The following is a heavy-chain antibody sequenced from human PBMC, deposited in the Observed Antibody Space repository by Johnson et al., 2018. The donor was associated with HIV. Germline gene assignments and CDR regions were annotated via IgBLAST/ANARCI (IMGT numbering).Heavy chain of an antibody. V-gene: IGHV3-7*05. J-gene: IGHJ3*02. CDR2: INADGSAK. CDR1: GFSFSSTW. CDR3: VRDPGWGALDI. Sequence: VQLVESGGGVVQPGGSLRLSCAASGFSFSSTWMTWVRQAPGKGLEWVAFINADGSAKTYMDSARGRFTISRDNAENSLFLQIHSLRAEDPAVYYWVRDPGWGALDIWGHGTMVTVSS. D-gene: IGHD1-26*01.